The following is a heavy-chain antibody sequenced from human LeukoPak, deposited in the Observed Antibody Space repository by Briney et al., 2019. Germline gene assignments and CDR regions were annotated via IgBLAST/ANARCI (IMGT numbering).Heavy chain of an antibody. Sequence: GGSLRLSCAAPGFTFSSYAMSWVRQAPGKGLEWVSAISGSGGSTYYADSVKGRFTISRDNSKNTLYLQMNSLRAEDTAVYYCAKDVHMGGYSGYVWGQGTLVTVSS. V-gene: IGHV3-23*01. CDR3: AKDVHMGGYSGYV. CDR1: GFTFSSYA. CDR2: ISGSGGST. D-gene: IGHD5-12*01. J-gene: IGHJ4*02.